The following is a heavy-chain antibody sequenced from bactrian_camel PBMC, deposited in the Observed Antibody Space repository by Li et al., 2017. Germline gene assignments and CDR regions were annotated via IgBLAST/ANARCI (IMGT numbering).Heavy chain of an antibody. CDR2: SSSGALSL. CDR1: GFTFTNYW. CDR3: ATHSGPRTAFAGSNFGY. D-gene: IGHD1*01. V-gene: IGHV3S25*01. J-gene: IGHJ6*01. Sequence: QLVESGGGLVQPGGSLRLSCAASGFTFTNYWMHWVRQGPGKGLEWVSSSSSGALSLVYADSLKGRFTISRDNAKNTVYLLMNSLKPEDTARYYCATHSGPRTAFAGSNFGYWGQGTQVTVS.